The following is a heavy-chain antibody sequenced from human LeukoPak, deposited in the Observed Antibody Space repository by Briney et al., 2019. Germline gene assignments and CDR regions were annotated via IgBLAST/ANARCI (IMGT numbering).Heavy chain of an antibody. D-gene: IGHD5-24*01. Sequence: GGSLILSCAASGFTFSSYWMSWVRQAPGKGLEWVANIKQDGGEKYYVDSVKGRFTISRDNAKNSLYLQMNSLRPEDTAVYYCAGRGDGNLYYFDHWGQGTLVTASS. V-gene: IGHV3-7*04. CDR1: GFTFSSYW. CDR2: IKQDGGEK. CDR3: AGRGDGNLYYFDH. J-gene: IGHJ4*02.